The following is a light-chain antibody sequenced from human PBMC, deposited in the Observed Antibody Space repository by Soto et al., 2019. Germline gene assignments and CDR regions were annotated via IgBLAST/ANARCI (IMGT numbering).Light chain of an antibody. J-gene: IGKJ4*01. V-gene: IGKV3-11*01. CDR2: DAS. Sequence: EIVLTQSPATLSLSPGERATLSCRASQSVSSNLAWYQQKPGQAPRLLIYDASNRATGIPARFSGSGSGTDFPLTISSLEPEDFAGYYCQQRSEWPLTFGGGTKVEIK. CDR1: QSVSSN. CDR3: QQRSEWPLT.